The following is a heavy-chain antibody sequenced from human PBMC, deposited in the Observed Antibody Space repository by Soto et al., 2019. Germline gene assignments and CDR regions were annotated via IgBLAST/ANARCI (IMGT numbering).Heavy chain of an antibody. CDR3: AKGSYSGVYSDFDY. D-gene: IGHD1-26*01. CDR2: ISYDGSNK. CDR1: GFTFSSYD. V-gene: IGHV3-30*18. Sequence: QVQLVESGGGVVQPGRSLRLSCAASGFTFSSYDMHWVRQAPGKGPEWVAVISYDGSNKYYADSVKGRFTLSRDNSKNTLYLQMNSLRAGDTAVYYCAKGSYSGVYSDFDYWGQGTLVTVSS. J-gene: IGHJ4*02.